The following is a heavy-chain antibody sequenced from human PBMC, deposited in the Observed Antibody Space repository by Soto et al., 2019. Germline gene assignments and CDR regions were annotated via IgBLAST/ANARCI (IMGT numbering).Heavy chain of an antibody. CDR2: INPKGGET. CDR3: AATRAYYYDSSGPDAFDI. J-gene: IGHJ3*02. Sequence: ASVKVSCKVSGYTLTELSMHWVRQAPGKGLEWMGGINPKGGETNYAQKFQGRVTMTKDTSISTAYMELSRLRSDDTAVYYCAATRAYYYDSSGPDAFDIWGQGTMVTVS. D-gene: IGHD3-22*01. V-gene: IGHV1-24*01. CDR1: GYTLTELS.